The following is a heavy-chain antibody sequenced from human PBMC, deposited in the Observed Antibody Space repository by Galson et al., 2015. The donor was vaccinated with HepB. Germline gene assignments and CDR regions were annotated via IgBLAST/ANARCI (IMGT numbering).Heavy chain of an antibody. J-gene: IGHJ2*01. Sequence: SLRLSCAASGFIFRDYGLTWVRQAPGKGLEWVSGINWNGHVTECVDSVKGRFAISRDNGNNSLHLEMNSLRVEDTAIYYCARANSAYYSYWYFDLWGRGTRVTVSS. V-gene: IGHV3-20*04. D-gene: IGHD3-22*01. CDR3: ARANSAYYSYWYFDL. CDR2: INWNGHVT. CDR1: GFIFRDYG.